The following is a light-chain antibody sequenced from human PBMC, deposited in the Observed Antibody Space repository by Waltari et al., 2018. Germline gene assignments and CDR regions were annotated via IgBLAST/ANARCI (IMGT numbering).Light chain of an antibody. CDR1: QSISSY. J-gene: IGKJ4*01. CDR3: QQYDKWPLT. V-gene: IGKV3-15*01. CDR2: DAA. Sequence: EIVMTQSPATLSVSPGERVTSTCRASQSISSYLAWYQQKPGPAPRLLINDAATRAASIPARCGGSGSGTEFTLTISSLHSEDFAVYYCQQYDKWPLTFGGGTEVEIK.